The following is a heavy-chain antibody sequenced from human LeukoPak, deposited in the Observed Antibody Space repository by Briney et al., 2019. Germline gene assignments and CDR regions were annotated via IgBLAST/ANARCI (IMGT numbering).Heavy chain of an antibody. J-gene: IGHJ6*03. CDR1: GGSMSRFY. Sequence: SETLSLTCTVSGGSMSRFYWAWIRQPAGRGLEWIGRIHSGGTTNYNPSLESRLTISLDTSKNQFSLNLNSVTAADTAVYYCARDSPDGYTSGHYYYYLDVWGKGTTVTVSS. D-gene: IGHD5-18*01. V-gene: IGHV4-4*07. CDR3: ARDSPDGYTSGHYYYYLDV. CDR2: IHSGGTT.